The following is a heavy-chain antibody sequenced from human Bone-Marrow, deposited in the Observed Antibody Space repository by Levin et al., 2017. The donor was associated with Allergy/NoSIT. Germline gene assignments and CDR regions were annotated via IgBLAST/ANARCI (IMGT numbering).Heavy chain of an antibody. CDR3: AKGSGQYYYYYMDV. D-gene: IGHD3-10*01. CDR1: GFTFSSYG. CDR2: ISYDGSYK. Sequence: LSLTCAASGFTFSSYGIHWVRQAPGKGLEWVAVISYDGSYKNYGDSVKGRFTISRDNSKNTLYLQMNSLRGENTAVYYCAKGSGQYYYYYMDVWGKGTTVTVSS. V-gene: IGHV3-30*18. J-gene: IGHJ6*03.